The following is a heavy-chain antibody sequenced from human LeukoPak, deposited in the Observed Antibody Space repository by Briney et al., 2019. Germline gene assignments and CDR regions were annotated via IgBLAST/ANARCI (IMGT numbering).Heavy chain of an antibody. CDR3: ARAYRFDP. CDR2: ISSSSSTI. CDR1: GFTFSSYS. J-gene: IGHJ5*02. Sequence: GGSLRLSCAAPGFTFSSYSMNWVRQAPGKGLEWVSYISSSSSTIYYADSVKGRFTISGDNAKNSLYLQMNSLRAEDTAVYYCARAYRFDPWGQGTLVTVSS. V-gene: IGHV3-48*01.